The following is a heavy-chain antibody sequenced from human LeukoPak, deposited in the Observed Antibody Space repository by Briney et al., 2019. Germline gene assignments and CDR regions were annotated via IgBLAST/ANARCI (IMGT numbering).Heavy chain of an antibody. V-gene: IGHV3-7*04. CDR2: IKQDGSEK. CDR3: ARPYYYSSGYYGS. Sequence: GGSLRLSCAASVFTFSSYWMHWVRQAPGKGLEWVANIKQDGSEKYYVDSVKGRFTISRDNAKNSLYLQMNSLRAEDTAVYYCARPYYYSSGYYGSWGQGTLVTVSS. D-gene: IGHD3-22*01. J-gene: IGHJ4*02. CDR1: VFTFSSYW.